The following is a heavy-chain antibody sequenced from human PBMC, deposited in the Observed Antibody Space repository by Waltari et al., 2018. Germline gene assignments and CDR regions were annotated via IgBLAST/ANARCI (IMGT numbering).Heavy chain of an antibody. Sequence: QLQLQESGPGLVKPSETLSLTCTVSGGSISSSSYYWGWIRQPPGKGLEWIGSIYYSGSTNYNPSLKSRVTISVDTSKNQFSLKLSSVTAADTAVYYCAREGRWQQLEEGSFYYYYMDVWGKGTTVTVSS. CDR3: AREGRWQQLEEGSFYYYYMDV. D-gene: IGHD6-13*01. V-gene: IGHV4-39*07. J-gene: IGHJ6*03. CDR1: GGSISSSSYY. CDR2: IYYSGST.